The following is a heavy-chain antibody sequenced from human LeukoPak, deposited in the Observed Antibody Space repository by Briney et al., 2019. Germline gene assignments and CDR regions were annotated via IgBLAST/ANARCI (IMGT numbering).Heavy chain of an antibody. CDR3: ARRPVTGYYDSSGYGQDDY. CDR1: GGSISSSSYY. J-gene: IGHJ4*02. D-gene: IGHD3-22*01. CDR2: IYYSGST. Sequence: SETLSLTCTVSGGSISSSSYYWGWIRQPPGKGLVWIGSIYYSGSTYYNPSLKSRVTISVDTSKNQFSLKLSSVTAADTAVYYCARRPVTGYYDSSGYGQDDYWGQGTLVTVSS. V-gene: IGHV4-39*01.